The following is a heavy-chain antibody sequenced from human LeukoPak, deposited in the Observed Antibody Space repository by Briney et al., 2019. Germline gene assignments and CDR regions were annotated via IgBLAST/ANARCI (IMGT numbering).Heavy chain of an antibody. CDR2: IYHSGST. D-gene: IGHD3-10*01. Sequence: PSETLSLTCAVSGGSISSSNWWSGVRQPPGKGLEWIGEIYHSGSTNYNPSLKSRVTISVDKSKNQFSLKLSSVTAADTAVYYCARQGTMARGVTVLSALDYWGQGTLVTVSS. CDR1: GGSISSSNW. J-gene: IGHJ4*02. V-gene: IGHV4-4*02. CDR3: ARQGTMARGVTVLSALDY.